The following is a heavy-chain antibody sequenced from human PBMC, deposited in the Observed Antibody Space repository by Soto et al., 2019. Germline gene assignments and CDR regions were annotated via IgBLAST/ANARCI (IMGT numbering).Heavy chain of an antibody. V-gene: IGHV3-53*01. J-gene: IGHJ4*02. CDR2: IYSGGYT. Sequence: EVQLVESGGGLIQPGGSLRLSCAVSGFTVSNNYMSWVRQAPGKGLEGVSVIYSGGYTAYGDSVKGRFTISRDNSKNTLNPKMNSPGAADPAVYFCATPPGGGGYWRQGTLVTVSS. D-gene: IGHD3-10*01. CDR1: GFTVSNNY. CDR3: ATPPGGGGY.